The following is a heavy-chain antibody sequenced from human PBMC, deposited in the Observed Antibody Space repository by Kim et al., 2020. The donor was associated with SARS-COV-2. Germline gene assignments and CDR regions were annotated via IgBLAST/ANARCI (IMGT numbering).Heavy chain of an antibody. CDR1: GFMFGDYG. Sequence: GGSLRLSCAAAGFMFGDYGMHWVRQVPGKGLEWVSGISWNSVNLGYAESVQGRFTISRDNAKNSLYLQMNSLRPEDTALYYCARDTIGPYSYHYGFDVWGQGTTVTVSS. CDR2: ISWNSVNL. D-gene: IGHD2-15*01. J-gene: IGHJ6*02. CDR3: ARDTIGPYSYHYGFDV. V-gene: IGHV3-9*01.